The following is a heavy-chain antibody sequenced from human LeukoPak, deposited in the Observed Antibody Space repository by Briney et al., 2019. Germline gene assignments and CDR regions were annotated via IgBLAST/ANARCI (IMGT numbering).Heavy chain of an antibody. CDR1: GGSISSSSYY. Sequence: SETLSLTCTVSGGSISSSSYYWSWIRQPPGKGLEWIGEINHSGSTNYNPSLKSRVTISVDTSKNQFSLKLSSVTAADTAVYYCAGLRFKGWFDPWGQGTLVTVSS. CDR3: AGLRFKGWFDP. CDR2: INHSGST. D-gene: IGHD3-3*01. V-gene: IGHV4-39*07. J-gene: IGHJ5*02.